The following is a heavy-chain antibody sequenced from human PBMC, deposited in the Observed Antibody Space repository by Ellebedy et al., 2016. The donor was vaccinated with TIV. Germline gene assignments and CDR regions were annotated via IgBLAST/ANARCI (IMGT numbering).Heavy chain of an antibody. CDR3: AKGLGYCSSTSCFDAFDI. Sequence: GGSLRLXYAASGFTFDDYAMHWVRQAPGKGLEWVSGISWNSGSIGYADSVKGRFTISRDNAKNSLYLQMNSLRAEDTALYYCAKGLGYCSSTSCFDAFDIWGQGTMVTVSS. V-gene: IGHV3-9*01. CDR2: ISWNSGSI. J-gene: IGHJ3*02. CDR1: GFTFDDYA. D-gene: IGHD2-2*01.